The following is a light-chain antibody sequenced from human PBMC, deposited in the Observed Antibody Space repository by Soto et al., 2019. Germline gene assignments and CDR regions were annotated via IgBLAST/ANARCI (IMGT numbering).Light chain of an antibody. CDR2: AAS. V-gene: IGKV1-39*01. Sequence: DIQMTQSPSSLSASVGDRVTITCRASQSISSYLNWYQQKPGKAPKLLIYAASSLHSGIPSRFSVSGSGTDFTLTISSLQPEDFATYYCQQSYSGLTFGGGTKVEIK. CDR3: QQSYSGLT. CDR1: QSISSY. J-gene: IGKJ4*01.